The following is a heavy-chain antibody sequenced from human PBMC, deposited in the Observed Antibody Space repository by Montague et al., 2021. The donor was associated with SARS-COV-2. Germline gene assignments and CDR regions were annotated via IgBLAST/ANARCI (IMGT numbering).Heavy chain of an antibody. J-gene: IGHJ4*02. CDR3: ARGLGHNKGGDY. D-gene: IGHD5-24*01. V-gene: IGHV4-34*01. CDR2: IHLYGHT. Sequence: SETLSLTCEVDSGPLSAYYWCWVRQPPRKGREWIGEIHLYGHTSNNPSPMSRVTLTLGTSSNPYTLKLTTVTAADTAVYYCARGLGHNKGGDYWGQGILVIVSS. CDR1: SGPLSAYY.